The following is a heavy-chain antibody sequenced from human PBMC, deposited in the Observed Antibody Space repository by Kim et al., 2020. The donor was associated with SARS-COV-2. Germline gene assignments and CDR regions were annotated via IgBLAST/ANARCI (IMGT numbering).Heavy chain of an antibody. D-gene: IGHD4-17*01. J-gene: IGHJ4*02. CDR2: IYYSGST. CDR1: GGSISSSSYY. V-gene: IGHV4-39*01. Sequence: SETLSLTCTVSGGSISSSSYYWGWIRQPPGKGLEWIGNIYYSGSTSYNPSLKSRVTISVDTSKNQFSLKLSSVTAADTAVYSCARSSMTTVVTPYYFDFWGRGTLVTVSS. CDR3: ARSSMTTVVTPYYFDF.